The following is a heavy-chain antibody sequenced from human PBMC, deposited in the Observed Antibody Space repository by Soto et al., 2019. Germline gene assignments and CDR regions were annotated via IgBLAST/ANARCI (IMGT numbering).Heavy chain of an antibody. V-gene: IGHV3-23*01. D-gene: IGHD2-2*01. CDR1: GFTFSSYA. Sequence: LRLSCAASGFTFSSYAMSWVRQAPRKGLEWVSAISGSGGSTYYADSVKGRFTISRDNSKNTLYLQMNSLRAEDTAVYYCAKDIVVVPAASYYYGMDVWGQGTTVTVSS. J-gene: IGHJ6*02. CDR2: ISGSGGST. CDR3: AKDIVVVPAASYYYGMDV.